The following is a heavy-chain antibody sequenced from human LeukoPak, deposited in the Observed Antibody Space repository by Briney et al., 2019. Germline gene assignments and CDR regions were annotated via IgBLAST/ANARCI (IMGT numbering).Heavy chain of an antibody. CDR2: IIPIFGTA. J-gene: IGHJ4*02. V-gene: IGHV1-69*05. CDR1: GGTFSSYA. D-gene: IGHD3-22*01. Sequence: SVKVSCKASGGTFSSYAISWVRQAPGQGLEWMGRIIPIFGTANYAQKFQGRVTITTDESTSTAYMELSSLRSEDTAVYYCARETRPSHYCDSSGYYAYWGQGTLVTVSS. CDR3: ARETRPSHYCDSSGYYAY.